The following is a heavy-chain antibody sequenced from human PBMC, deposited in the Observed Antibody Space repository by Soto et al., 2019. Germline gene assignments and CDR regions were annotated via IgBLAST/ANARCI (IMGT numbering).Heavy chain of an antibody. V-gene: IGHV3-13*01. CDR3: AKSQEIGTHFFDS. CDR2: IGTAGDT. Sequence: GGSLRLSCEASGFTFSGCDMHWVRQPTGKGLEWVSSIGTAGDTYYAASVKGRFTISRDNAKNSLSLQMNSLRAGDMAVYFCAKSQEIGTHFFDSWGQGTQVTASS. CDR1: GFTFSGCD. J-gene: IGHJ4*02. D-gene: IGHD6-13*01.